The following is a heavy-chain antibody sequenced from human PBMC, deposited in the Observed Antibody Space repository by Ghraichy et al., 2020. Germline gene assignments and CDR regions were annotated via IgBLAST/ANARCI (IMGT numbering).Heavy chain of an antibody. D-gene: IGHD3/OR15-3a*01. Sequence: SETLSLTCTVSGGSINSSNYFWGWIRQPPGKGLEWIGSRYYSGRPYYNPSLESRITLSVDTSKNQFSLKMRSVTAADTAIYYCAGEGPMDFDDSGFVGWFDPWGQGTLVTVSS. V-gene: IGHV4-39*07. CDR1: GGSINSSNYF. CDR3: AGEGPMDFDDSGFVGWFDP. CDR2: RYYSGRP. J-gene: IGHJ5*02.